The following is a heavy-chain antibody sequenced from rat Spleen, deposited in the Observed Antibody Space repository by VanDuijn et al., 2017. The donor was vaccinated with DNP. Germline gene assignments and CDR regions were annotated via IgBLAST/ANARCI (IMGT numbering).Heavy chain of an antibody. D-gene: IGHD4-3*01. V-gene: IGHV5-25*01. CDR3: VRWNSGHFDY. J-gene: IGHJ2*01. CDR2: ISPSGGST. CDR1: GFTFSNYD. Sequence: EVKLVESGGGPVQPGRSLKLSCAASGFTFSNYDMAWVRQAPTKGLEWVASISPSGGSTYYRDSVKGRFTISRDNAKNTLYLQMNSLRSEDMATYYCVRWNSGHFDYWGQGVMVTVSS.